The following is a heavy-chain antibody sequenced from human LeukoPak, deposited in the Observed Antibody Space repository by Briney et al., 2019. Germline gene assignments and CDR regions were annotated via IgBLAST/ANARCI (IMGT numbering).Heavy chain of an antibody. CDR1: GGTFSSYA. Sequence: GASVKVSCKASGGTFSSYAISWVRQAPGQGLEWMGGIIPIFGTANYAQKFQGRVTITADESTSTAYMELSSLRSEDTAVYYCARDSLGANLGGLGVWGQGTTVTVSS. J-gene: IGHJ6*02. CDR3: ARDSLGANLGGLGV. CDR2: IIPIFGTA. V-gene: IGHV1-69*13. D-gene: IGHD1-26*01.